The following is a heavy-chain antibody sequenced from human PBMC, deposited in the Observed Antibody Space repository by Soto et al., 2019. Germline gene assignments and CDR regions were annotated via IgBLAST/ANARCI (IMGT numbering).Heavy chain of an antibody. V-gene: IGHV4-31*02. D-gene: IGHD2-15*01. CDR3: ARGVVAATHAFDI. CDR1: GGSIRSGGYY. CDR2: IYYSGST. Sequence: LCGGSIRSGGYYWSWIRQHPGKGLEWIGYIYYSGSTYYNPSLKSRVTISVDTSKNQFSLKLSSVTAADTAVYYCARGVVAATHAFDIWGQGTMVTVSS. J-gene: IGHJ3*02.